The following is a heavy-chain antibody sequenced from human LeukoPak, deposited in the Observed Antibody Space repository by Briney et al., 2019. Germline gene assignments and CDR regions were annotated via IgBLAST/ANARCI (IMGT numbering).Heavy chain of an antibody. CDR3: ARDGYSSGWYPGWIDY. Sequence: PGGSLRLSCAASGFTFSSYWMHWVRQAPGKGLVWVSRINSDGSSTSYADSVKGRFTISRDNAKNSLYLQMNSLRAEDTAVYYCARDGYSSGWYPGWIDYWGQGTLVTVSS. D-gene: IGHD6-19*01. V-gene: IGHV3-74*01. CDR1: GFTFSSYW. J-gene: IGHJ4*02. CDR2: INSDGSST.